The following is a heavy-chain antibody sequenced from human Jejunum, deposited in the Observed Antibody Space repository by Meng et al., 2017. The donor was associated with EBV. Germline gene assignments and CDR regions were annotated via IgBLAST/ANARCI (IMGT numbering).Heavy chain of an antibody. V-gene: IGHV6-1*01. CDR3: ARDGPQSLTSFDY. J-gene: IGHJ4*02. CDR1: GDRVSGDGST. D-gene: IGHD3-9*01. Sequence: QVHLQQSGPGLLKPSHTLSPTCGIFGDRVSGDGSTWNWIRQSPSRGLEWLGRTFYRSRWFYDYASSVKSRITINSDTSKNQFSLHLDSVTPEDTAVSYCARDGPQSLTSFDYWGQGTLVTVSS. CDR2: TFYRSRWFY.